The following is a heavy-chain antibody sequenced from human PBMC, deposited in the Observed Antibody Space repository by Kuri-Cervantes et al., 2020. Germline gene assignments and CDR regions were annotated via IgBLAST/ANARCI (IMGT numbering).Heavy chain of an antibody. D-gene: IGHD1-26*01. CDR1: GFTFSSYA. Sequence: GESLKISCAASGFTFSSYAMSWVRQAPGKGLEWVAVISYDGSNKYYADSVKGRFTISRDNSKNTLYLQMNSLRAEDTAVYYCAKGFELLYYYYGMDVWGQGTTVTVSS. J-gene: IGHJ6*02. CDR2: ISYDGSNK. CDR3: AKGFELLYYYYGMDV. V-gene: IGHV3-30*18.